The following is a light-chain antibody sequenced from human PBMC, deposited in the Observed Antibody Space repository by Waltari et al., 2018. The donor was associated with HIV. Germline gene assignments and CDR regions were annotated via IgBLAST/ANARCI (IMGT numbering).Light chain of an antibody. V-gene: IGLV2-23*02. Sequence: QSALTQPASVSGSPGQSKTISCTVTSSDFGSYNLFSWYQQHPGKAPKLMIYEVSKRPSGVSNRFSGSKSGNTASLTISGLQAEDEADYYCCSYAGTSTVVFGGGTKLTVL. CDR1: SSDFGSYNL. CDR2: EVS. J-gene: IGLJ2*01. CDR3: CSYAGTSTVV.